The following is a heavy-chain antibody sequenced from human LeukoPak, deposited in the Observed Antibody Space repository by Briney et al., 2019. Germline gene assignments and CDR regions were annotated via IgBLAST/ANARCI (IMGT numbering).Heavy chain of an antibody. J-gene: IGHJ4*02. CDR1: GFTFSSYA. Sequence: PGGSLRLSCATSGFTFSSYAMNWVRQAPGKGLDWVSAISESGDITYYADSVEGRFTISRDNSKTTLYLQMHSLTVEDTAIYYCVKDYNAFDFWGQGTLVTVSS. V-gene: IGHV3-23*01. CDR3: VKDYNAFDF. D-gene: IGHD1-1*01. CDR2: ISESGDIT.